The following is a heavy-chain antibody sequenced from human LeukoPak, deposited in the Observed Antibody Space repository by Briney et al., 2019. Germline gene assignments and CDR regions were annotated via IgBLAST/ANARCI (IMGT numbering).Heavy chain of an antibody. Sequence: QPGGSLRLSCAASGFTFSSYGMHWVRQAPGKGLEWVAFIRYDGSNKYYADSVKGRFTISRDNSKNTLYLQMNSLRAEDTAVYYCAKDRSLTIFGVVYYFDYWGQGTLVTVSS. CDR3: AKDRSLTIFGVVYYFDY. D-gene: IGHD3-3*01. V-gene: IGHV3-30*02. CDR2: IRYDGSNK. CDR1: GFTFSSYG. J-gene: IGHJ4*02.